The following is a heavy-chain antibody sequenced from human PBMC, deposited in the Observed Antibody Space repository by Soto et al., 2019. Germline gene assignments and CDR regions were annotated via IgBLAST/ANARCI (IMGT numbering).Heavy chain of an antibody. J-gene: IGHJ4*02. V-gene: IGHV4-31*03. D-gene: IGHD3-16*01. CDR2: IYYSGST. CDR3: AREGGDGVDY. Sequence: QVQLQESGPGLVKPSQTLSLTCTVSGGSISSVNFYWSWIRQHPGKGLEWFGYIYYSGSTYYNPSLKSRVTISVDTSKNQFSLKLNSVTAADTAVYYCAREGGDGVDYWGQGTLVTVSS. CDR1: GGSISSVNFY.